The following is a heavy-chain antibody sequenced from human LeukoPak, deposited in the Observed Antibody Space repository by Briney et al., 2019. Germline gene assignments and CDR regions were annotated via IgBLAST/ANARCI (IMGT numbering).Heavy chain of an antibody. Sequence: SETLSLTCTVSGGSISDNYLSWIRQPAGKGLEWIGRMYVSGTANYNPSLRSRVTMSMDTSKNQFSLRLRSVTAADTAVYYCARENYYDSSGYSEGMDVWGQGTTVTVS. J-gene: IGHJ6*02. D-gene: IGHD3-22*01. CDR3: ARENYYDSSGYSEGMDV. CDR2: MYVSGTA. V-gene: IGHV4-4*07. CDR1: GGSISDNY.